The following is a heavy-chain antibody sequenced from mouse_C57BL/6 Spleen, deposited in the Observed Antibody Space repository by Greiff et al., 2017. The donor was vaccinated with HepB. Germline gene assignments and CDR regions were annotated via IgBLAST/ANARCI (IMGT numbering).Heavy chain of an antibody. CDR2: INYDGSST. V-gene: IGHV5-16*01. J-gene: IGHJ2*01. Sequence: EVQRVESEGGLVQPGSSMKLSCTASGFTFSDYYMAWVRQVPEKGLEWVANINYDGSSTYYLDSLKSRFIISRDNAKNILYLQMSSLKSEDTATYYCARRVYGYFDYWGQGTTLTVSS. D-gene: IGHD1-1*02. CDR1: GFTFSDYY. CDR3: ARRVYGYFDY.